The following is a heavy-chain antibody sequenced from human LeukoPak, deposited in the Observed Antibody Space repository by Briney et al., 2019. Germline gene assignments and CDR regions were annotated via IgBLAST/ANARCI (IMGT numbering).Heavy chain of an antibody. CDR3: ARDLWELLPSGGS. CDR1: GYTLTELS. CDR2: IIPIFGTA. D-gene: IGHD1-26*01. Sequence: ASVKVSCKVSGYTLTELSMHWVRQAPGKGLEWMGGIIPIFGTANYAQKFQGRVTITADESTSTAYMELSSLRSEDTAVYYCARDLWELLPSGGSWGQGTLVTVSS. V-gene: IGHV1-69*13. J-gene: IGHJ5*02.